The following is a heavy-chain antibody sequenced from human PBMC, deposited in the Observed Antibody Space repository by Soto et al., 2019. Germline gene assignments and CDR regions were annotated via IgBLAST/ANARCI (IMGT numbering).Heavy chain of an antibody. CDR2: ISSRGTT. J-gene: IGHJ4*02. V-gene: IGHV4-61*03. Sequence: XGTLALTCSGDSFLSDAFYWTWIRQPPGKGLEWLGYISSRGTTYYNPSLKGRVAISVDTSKNNLSLRLRSVTPDDTAVYFCARDGIDGTVFDYWGQGILVIVTS. CDR1: GDSFLSDAFY. CDR3: ARDGIDGTVFDY. D-gene: IGHD1-26*01.